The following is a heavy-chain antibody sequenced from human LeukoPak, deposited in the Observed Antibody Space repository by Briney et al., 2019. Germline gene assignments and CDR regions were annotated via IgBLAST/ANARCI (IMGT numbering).Heavy chain of an antibody. Sequence: SETLSLTCTVSGGSISSSSYYWGWIRQPPGKGLEWIGSIYYSGSTYYNPSLKSRVTISVDTSKNQFSLKLSSVTAADTAVYYCARDSSGYYYYWGQGTLVTVSS. V-gene: IGHV4-39*02. D-gene: IGHD3-22*01. J-gene: IGHJ4*02. CDR3: ARDSSGYYYY. CDR1: GGSISSSSYY. CDR2: IYYSGST.